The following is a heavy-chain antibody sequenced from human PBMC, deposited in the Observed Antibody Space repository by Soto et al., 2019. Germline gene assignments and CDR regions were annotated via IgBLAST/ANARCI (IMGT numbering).Heavy chain of an antibody. J-gene: IGHJ5*02. V-gene: IGHV3-30-3*01. CDR3: ARDSGTAMLCPFDA. CDR1: GFTFGSYA. D-gene: IGHD5-18*01. CDR2: ISYEGSIK. Sequence: PGGSLRLSCAASGFTFGSYAMYCVRQAPGKGLEWVAVISYEGSIKSYADSVKGRFTISRDNPKSTLYLEMNRLRPEDTAVYYCARDSGTAMLCPFDAWGQGTRVTVSS.